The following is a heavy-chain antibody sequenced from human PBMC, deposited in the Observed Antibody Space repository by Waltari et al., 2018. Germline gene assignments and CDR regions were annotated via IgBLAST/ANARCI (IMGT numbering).Heavy chain of an antibody. CDR1: GHSVNTAFY. Sequence: QVQLRESGPGLVRSSETLSLTCTVSGHSVNTAFYWAWIRQSPGGGLELIASIYHTGSSHYNSSLKSRVSISTDMSTKQFFLTLTHLTAADTAVYYCAEEGNTTAGLFDSWGQGTLVTVSS. V-gene: IGHV4-38-2*02. CDR2: IYHTGSS. CDR3: AEEGNTTAGLFDS. D-gene: IGHD6-25*01. J-gene: IGHJ4*02.